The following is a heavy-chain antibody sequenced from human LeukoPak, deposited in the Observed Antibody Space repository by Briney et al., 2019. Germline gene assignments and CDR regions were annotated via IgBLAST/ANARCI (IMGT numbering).Heavy chain of an antibody. V-gene: IGHV3-30*02. J-gene: IGHJ4*02. CDR1: GFTVSSNS. D-gene: IGHD5-12*01. CDR2: IRYDGSNK. CDR3: AKDDFRSHIVATGRGLLSY. Sequence: GGSLRLSCTVSGFTVSSNSMSWVRQAPGKGLEWVAFIRYDGSNKYYADSVKGRFTISRDNSKNTLYLQMNSLRAEDTAVYYCAKDDFRSHIVATGRGLLSYWGQGTLVTVSS.